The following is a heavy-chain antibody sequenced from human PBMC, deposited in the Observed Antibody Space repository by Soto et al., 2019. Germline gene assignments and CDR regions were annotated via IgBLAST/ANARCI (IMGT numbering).Heavy chain of an antibody. CDR2: INPSGGST. J-gene: IGHJ6*02. V-gene: IGHV1-46*01. D-gene: IGHD3-10*01. CDR1: GYTFTSYY. Sequence: ASVKVSCKASGYTFTSYYMHWVRQAPGQGLEWMGIINPSGGSTSYAQKFQGRVTMTGDTSTSTVYMELSSLRSEDTAVYYCARDGLYYYGSGPLYYYYGMDVWGQGTTVTVSS. CDR3: ARDGLYYYGSGPLYYYYGMDV.